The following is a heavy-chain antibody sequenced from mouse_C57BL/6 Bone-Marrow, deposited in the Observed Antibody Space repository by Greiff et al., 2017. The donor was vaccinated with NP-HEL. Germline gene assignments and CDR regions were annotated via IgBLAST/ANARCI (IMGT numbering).Heavy chain of an antibody. CDR1: GYNFKSYD. D-gene: IGHD2-1*01. V-gene: IGHV1-85*01. CDR3: GTGGLYSPGAY. Sequence: QVQLQQSGPELVKPGASVKLSCKASGYNFKSYDINWVKQRPGQGLEWIGWIYPRDGSTKYNEKFKGKATLTVDTSSSTTYLELHSLTTEDAAVYLYGTGGLYSPGAYWGQGTLVTVSA. CDR2: IYPRDGST. J-gene: IGHJ3*01.